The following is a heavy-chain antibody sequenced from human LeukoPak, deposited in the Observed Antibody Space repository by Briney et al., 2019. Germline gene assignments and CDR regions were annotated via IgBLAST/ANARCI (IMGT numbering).Heavy chain of an antibody. D-gene: IGHD1-26*01. J-gene: IGHJ6*02. CDR2: INPSGGST. V-gene: IGHV1-46*01. CDR3: ARDGGSFSYNMDV. Sequence: GASVKVSCKASGYTFTSYYMHWVRQAPGQGLEWMGIINPSGGSTSYAQKFQGRVTMASDTSTSTVYMELSSLRSEDTAIYFCARDGGSFSYNMDVWGQGTTVTVSS. CDR1: GYTFTSYY.